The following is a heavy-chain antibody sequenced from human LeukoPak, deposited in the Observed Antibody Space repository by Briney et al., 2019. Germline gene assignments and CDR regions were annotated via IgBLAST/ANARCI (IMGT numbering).Heavy chain of an antibody. CDR2: INPNSGGT. D-gene: IGHD6-19*01. V-gene: IGHV1-2*02. CDR1: GYTFTGYY. Sequence: ASVKVSCKASGYTFTGYYMHWVRQAPGQGLEWMGWINPNSGGTNYAQKFQGRVTMTRDTSISTAYMELSRLRSDDTAVYYCARDEGFPPSPRSGWYEDWFDPWGQGTLVTVSS. CDR3: ARDEGFPPSPRSGWYEDWFDP. J-gene: IGHJ5*02.